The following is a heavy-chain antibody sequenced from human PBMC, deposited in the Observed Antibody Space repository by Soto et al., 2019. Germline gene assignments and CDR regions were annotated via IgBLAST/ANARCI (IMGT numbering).Heavy chain of an antibody. V-gene: IGHV1-3*01. Sequence: ASVKVSCKASGYTFTNYAMHWVRQAPGQRLEWMGWINVGNGNTKYAQRFQGRVTVTRDTSASTAYMELSSLRSEDTAVYYCARVPIVGATMYDYWGQGTLVPVSP. CDR3: ARVPIVGATMYDY. D-gene: IGHD1-26*01. J-gene: IGHJ4*02. CDR1: GYTFTNYA. CDR2: INVGNGNT.